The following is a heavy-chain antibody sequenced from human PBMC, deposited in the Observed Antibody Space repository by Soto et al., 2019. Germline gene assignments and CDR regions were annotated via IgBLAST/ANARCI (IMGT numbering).Heavy chain of an antibody. CDR2: IIPLFGTT. CDR1: GVTFSTSG. J-gene: IGHJ4*03. CDR3: ARVAPCICGGGNCSRLDSYFDS. V-gene: IGHV1-69*01. D-gene: IGHD2-21*01. Sequence: QVQLVQSGAEVKKPGSSLKVSCKTSGVTFSTSGISWVRQGPGQGLEWMGGIIPLFGTTKYARKFQGRVSMAADDSTTTTYRELRGLSSDDTAIYYCARVAPCICGGGNCSRLDSYFDSWEQGSQVVVSS.